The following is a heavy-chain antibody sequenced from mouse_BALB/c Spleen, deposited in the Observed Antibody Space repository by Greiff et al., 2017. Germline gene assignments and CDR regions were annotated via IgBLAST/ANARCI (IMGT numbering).Heavy chain of an antibody. J-gene: IGHJ3*01. D-gene: IGHD2-1*01. Sequence: EVHLVESGGGLVKPGGSLKLSCAASGFTFSSYTMSWVRQTPEKRLEWVATISSGGSYTYYPDSVKGRFTISRDNAKNTLYLQMSSLKSEDTAMYYCTRDGNEGAFAYWGQGTLVTVSA. CDR1: GFTFSSYT. CDR2: ISSGGSYT. V-gene: IGHV5-6-4*01. CDR3: TRDGNEGAFAY.